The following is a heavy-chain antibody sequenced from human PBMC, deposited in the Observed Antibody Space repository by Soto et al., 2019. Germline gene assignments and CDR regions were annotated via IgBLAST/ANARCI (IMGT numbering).Heavy chain of an antibody. V-gene: IGHV3-66*01. CDR1: GFTVSSNY. D-gene: IGHD6-6*01. CDR3: ARDTSTTGPARPLLYDYYYMDV. CDR2: IYSGGST. J-gene: IGHJ6*03. Sequence: ESGGGLVQPGGSLRLSCAASGFTVSSNYMSWVRQAPGKGLEWDSVIYSGGSTYYADSVKGRFTISRDNSKNTLYLQMNSLRAEDTAVYYCARDTSTTGPARPLLYDYYYMDVWGKGTTVTVSS.